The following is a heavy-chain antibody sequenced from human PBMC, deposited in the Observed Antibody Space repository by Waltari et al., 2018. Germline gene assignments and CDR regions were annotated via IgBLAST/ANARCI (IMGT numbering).Heavy chain of an antibody. D-gene: IGHD3-16*01. Sequence: QVQLVQSGAEVRKPGSSVKVSCKASGGTFGSYAITWVRQAPGEGLEWMGGINPIVGTAPNYAQKFQGRLTITADESTATVYMDLSSLRSDDTAVYYCARRQLGGAFDPWGQGTLVSVSS. CDR3: ARRQLGGAFDP. J-gene: IGHJ5*02. V-gene: IGHV1-69*12. CDR1: GGTFGSYA. CDR2: INPIVGTAP.